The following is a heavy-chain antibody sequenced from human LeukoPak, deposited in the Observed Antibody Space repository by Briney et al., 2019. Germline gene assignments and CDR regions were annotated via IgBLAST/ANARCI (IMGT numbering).Heavy chain of an antibody. D-gene: IGHD6-19*01. CDR3: AKDRVPDSGWDIDY. J-gene: IGHJ4*02. CDR2: ITGSGAGT. Sequence: GGSLRLSCAGSGFTFSTYTVSWVRQAPGKGLEWVSAITGSGAGTYYADSAKGRFTTSRDNSKNTVYLQMNSLRAEDTAVYYCAKDRVPDSGWDIDYWGQGTPVTVSS. CDR1: GFTFSTYT. V-gene: IGHV3-23*01.